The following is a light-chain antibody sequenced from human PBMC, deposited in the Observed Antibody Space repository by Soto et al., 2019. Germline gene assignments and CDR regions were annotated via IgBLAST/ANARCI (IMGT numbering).Light chain of an antibody. CDR1: SSDVGSSNY. J-gene: IGLJ2*01. Sequence: QSALTQPASVSVSPGQSITLSCTGSSSDVGSSNYVSWYQQLPGKATKLIIVDVNNRPSGVSDRFSGSKSDNTASLTISGLQAEDEADYYCSSYTPLNTVIFGGGTKLTV. CDR3: SSYTPLNTVI. CDR2: DVN. V-gene: IGLV2-14*03.